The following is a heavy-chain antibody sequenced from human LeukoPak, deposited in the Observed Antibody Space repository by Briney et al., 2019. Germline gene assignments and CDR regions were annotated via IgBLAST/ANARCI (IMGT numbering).Heavy chain of an antibody. CDR2: ISAYNGNT. CDR3: ARGTYPTSYYYDSSGYYYFDY. Sequence: GASVKVSCKASGYTFTSYGISWVRQAPGQGLEWMGWISAYNGNTNYAQKLQGRVTMTTDTSTSTAYMELRSLRSDDTAVYYCARGTYPTSYYYDSSGYYYFDYWGQGTLVTVSS. CDR1: GYTFTSYG. D-gene: IGHD3-22*01. V-gene: IGHV1-18*01. J-gene: IGHJ4*02.